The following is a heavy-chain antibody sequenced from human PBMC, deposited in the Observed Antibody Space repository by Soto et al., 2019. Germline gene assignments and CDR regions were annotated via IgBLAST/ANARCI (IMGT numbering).Heavy chain of an antibody. CDR1: GGSFSGYY. Sequence: PSETLSLTCAVYGGSFSGYYWSWIRQPPGKGLEWIGEINHSGSTNYNPSLKSRVTISVDTSKNQFSLKLSSVAAADTAVYYCARGLKNRGYSYGMGYYFDYWGQGTLVTVSS. V-gene: IGHV4-34*01. CDR3: ARGLKNRGYSYGMGYYFDY. D-gene: IGHD5-18*01. CDR2: INHSGST. J-gene: IGHJ4*02.